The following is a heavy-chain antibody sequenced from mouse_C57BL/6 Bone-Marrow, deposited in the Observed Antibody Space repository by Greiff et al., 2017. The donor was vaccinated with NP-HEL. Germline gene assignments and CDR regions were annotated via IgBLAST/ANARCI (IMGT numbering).Heavy chain of an antibody. CDR2: FYPGSGSI. V-gene: IGHV1-62-2*01. Sequence: VKLQQSGAELVKPGASVKLSCKASGYTFTEYTIHWVKQRSGQGLEWIGWFYPGSGSIKYNEKFKDKATLTADKSSSTVYMELSRLTSEDSAVYFCARHEDRTVVATRAWFAYWGQGTLVTVSA. CDR1: GYTFTEYT. CDR3: ARHEDRTVVATRAWFAY. D-gene: IGHD1-1*01. J-gene: IGHJ3*01.